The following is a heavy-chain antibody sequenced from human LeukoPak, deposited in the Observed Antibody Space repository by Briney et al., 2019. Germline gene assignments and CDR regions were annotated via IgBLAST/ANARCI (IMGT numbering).Heavy chain of an antibody. D-gene: IGHD6-13*01. CDR1: GYTLTELS. Sequence: ASVKVSCKVSGYTLTELSMHWVRQAPGKGLEWMGGFDPEDGETIYAQKFQGRVTMTEDTSTDTAYMELSSLRSEDTAVYYCARGEPYSSSWYAAFDYWGQGTLVTVSS. CDR2: FDPEDGET. CDR3: ARGEPYSSSWYAAFDY. J-gene: IGHJ4*02. V-gene: IGHV1-24*01.